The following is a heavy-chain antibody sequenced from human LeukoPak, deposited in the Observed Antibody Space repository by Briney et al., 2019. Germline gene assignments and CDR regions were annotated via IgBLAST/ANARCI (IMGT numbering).Heavy chain of an antibody. CDR2: VSFDGNRK. V-gene: IGHV3-30*03. D-gene: IGHD1-1*01. J-gene: IGHJ4*02. CDR1: GFTFSSFG. Sequence: GGSLRLSCAASGFTFSSFGMNWVRRSPGKGLEWVAVVSFDGNRKYYADSVEGRFTISRDNSERTLFLQMNSLRLDDAAVYYCARSGNWNDAELDYWGQGTLVTVSS. CDR3: ARSGNWNDAELDY.